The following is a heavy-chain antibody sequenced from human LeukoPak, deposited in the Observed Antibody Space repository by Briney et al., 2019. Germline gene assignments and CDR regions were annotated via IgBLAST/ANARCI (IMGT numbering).Heavy chain of an antibody. CDR1: GGSISSYY. V-gene: IGHV4-4*07. Sequence: SETLSLTCTVSGGSISSYYWSWIRQPAGKGLEWIGRIYTSGSTNYNPSLKSRVTMSVDTSKNQFSLKLSSVTAVDTAVYYCARDKSRTYGSADAFDIWGQGTMVTVSS. J-gene: IGHJ3*02. CDR3: ARDKSRTYGSADAFDI. CDR2: IYTSGST. D-gene: IGHD3-10*01.